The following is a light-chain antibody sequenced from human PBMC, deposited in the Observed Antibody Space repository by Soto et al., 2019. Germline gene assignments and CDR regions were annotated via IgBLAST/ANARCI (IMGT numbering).Light chain of an antibody. V-gene: IGKV1-39*01. CDR3: QQSHSNPLT. CDR1: QTISRN. J-gene: IGKJ4*01. Sequence: DIQMTQSPSSLSASVVYIVAMTCVASQTISRNLNWHQQKPGKAPKLLIYTASSLQSGVPSRFSGSGSGTDFTLTISSLQPEDFATYFCQQSHSNPLTFGGGTKVHIK. CDR2: TAS.